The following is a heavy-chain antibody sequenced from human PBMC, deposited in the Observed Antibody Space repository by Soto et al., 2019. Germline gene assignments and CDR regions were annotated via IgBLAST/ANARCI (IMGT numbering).Heavy chain of an antibody. CDR3: ARGSMVRGQKENGY. Sequence: GASVKVSCKASGYTFTSYGISWVRQAPGQGLEWMGWISAYNGNTNYAQKLQGRVTMTTDTSTSTAYMELRSLRSDDTAVYYCARGSMVRGQKENGYWGQGTLVTVSS. V-gene: IGHV1-18*01. CDR1: GYTFTSYG. D-gene: IGHD3-10*01. CDR2: ISAYNGNT. J-gene: IGHJ4*02.